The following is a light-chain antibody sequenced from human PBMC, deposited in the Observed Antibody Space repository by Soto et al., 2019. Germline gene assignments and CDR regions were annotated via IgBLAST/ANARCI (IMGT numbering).Light chain of an antibody. CDR1: HTISRW. CDR3: QQYNSG. J-gene: IGKJ1*01. Sequence: IQMTQSPSTLSASVGDTVTITCRASHTISRWMAWYQHKPGKAPKLLIYKASSLQSGVPSRFSGSGSGTEFTLTISSLQPDDFATHYCQQYNSGFGQGTKVEVK. V-gene: IGKV1-5*03. CDR2: KAS.